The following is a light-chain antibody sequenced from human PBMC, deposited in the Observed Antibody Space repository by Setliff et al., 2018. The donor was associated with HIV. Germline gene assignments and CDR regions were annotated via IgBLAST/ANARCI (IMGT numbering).Light chain of an antibody. CDR1: SSNVGKYDL. CDR3: CSYAGSTTVDV. V-gene: IGLV2-23*02. CDR2: EVS. J-gene: IGLJ1*01. Sequence: ALTQPVSVSGSPGQSITISCTGNSSNVGKYDLVAWYRQHPGKAPELTIYEVSKRPAGVSKRFSGSKAGNAASLTISGLQSDDEGDYYCCSYAGSTTVDVFGSGTKVTVL.